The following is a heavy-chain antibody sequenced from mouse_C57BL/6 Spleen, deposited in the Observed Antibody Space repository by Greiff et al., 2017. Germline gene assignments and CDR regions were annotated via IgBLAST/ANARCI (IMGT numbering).Heavy chain of an antibody. D-gene: IGHD2-4*01. CDR2: INPNYGTT. J-gene: IGHJ2*01. Sequence: VQLQQSGPELVKPGASVKISCKASGYSFTDYNMNWVKQSNGKSLEWIGVINPNYGTTSYNKKFKGKATMTVDKSSRAAYMQLISLTSEDSAVYDCARAPRDYDYHFDYWGQGTTLTVSS. CDR3: ARAPRDYDYHFDY. CDR1: GYSFTDYN. V-gene: IGHV1-39*01.